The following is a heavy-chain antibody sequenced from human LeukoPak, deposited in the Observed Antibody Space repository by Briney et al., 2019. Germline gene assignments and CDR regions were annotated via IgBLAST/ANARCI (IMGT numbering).Heavy chain of an antibody. V-gene: IGHV3-30*04. J-gene: IGHJ4*02. CDR1: GFTFSNYA. CDR3: ARETTELLYDY. Sequence: GGSLRLSCAASGFTFSNYAMHWVRQAPGKGLEWVAVISFDGSNKYYADSVKGRFTISRDNSKNTLYLQMNSLRAEDTAVYYCARETTELLYDYWGQGTLVTVSS. D-gene: IGHD3-10*01. CDR2: ISFDGSNK.